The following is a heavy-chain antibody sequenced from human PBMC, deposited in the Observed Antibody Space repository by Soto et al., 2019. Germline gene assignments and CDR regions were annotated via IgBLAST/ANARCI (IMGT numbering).Heavy chain of an antibody. V-gene: IGHV1-18*01. J-gene: IGHJ4*02. CDR1: GYAFTTYG. D-gene: IGHD1-1*01. CDR3: ARGRYGDY. CDR2: ISAHNGNT. Sequence: QVHLVQSGAEVKKPGASVKVSCKGSGYAFTTYGITWVRQAPGQGLEWMGWISAHNGNTNYAQKLQGRVTVTRDTSTCTAYMELSILRSGDTAVYYCARGRYGDYWGQGALVTVSS.